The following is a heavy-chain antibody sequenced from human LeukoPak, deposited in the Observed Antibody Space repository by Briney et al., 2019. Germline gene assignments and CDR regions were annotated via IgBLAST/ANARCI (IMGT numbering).Heavy chain of an antibody. CDR1: GGTFINYP. D-gene: IGHD3-22*01. V-gene: IGHV1-69*05. J-gene: IGHJ4*02. CDR3: ASSDYDSSGYYYPYCFDY. Sequence: SVTVSCQASGGTFINYPIRWLRQPPGQGLEWMGGIIPIFGTANYAQTFQGRVAITTDASTSTAYMELSSLRSDDTAVYYCASSDYDSSGYYYPYCFDYWGQGTLVTVSS. CDR2: IIPIFGTA.